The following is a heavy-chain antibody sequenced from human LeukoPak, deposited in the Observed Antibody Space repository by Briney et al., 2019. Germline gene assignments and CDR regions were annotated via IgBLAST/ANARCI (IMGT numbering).Heavy chain of an antibody. Sequence: SETLSLTCTVSGGSLTIGYYSWTWIRQHPGKGLEWIGYIHPSGSTDYNPSLMSRVTMSLDTSQNQFSLKLTSVTAADTAIYYCARGQDAFKTGYWGQGTLVTVSS. CDR2: IHPSGST. D-gene: IGHD5-24*01. CDR3: ARGQDAFKTGY. J-gene: IGHJ4*02. V-gene: IGHV4-31*03. CDR1: GGSLTIGYYS.